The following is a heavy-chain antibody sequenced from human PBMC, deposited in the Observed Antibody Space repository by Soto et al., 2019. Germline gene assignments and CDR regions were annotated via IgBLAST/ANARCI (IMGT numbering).Heavy chain of an antibody. CDR2: IIPLFGTA. V-gene: IGHV1-69*12. J-gene: IGHJ6*02. Sequence: QVQLVQSGAEVKRPGSSVKVSCKASGTTFSSYAISWVRQAPGQGLEWMGGIIPLFGTANYAPKFQGRATLPEDESTGTAFMERSSLRSEDTAVYYCGREVGSAYNDDKDYYYGMDVWGQGTTVAVSS. CDR1: GTTFSSYA. D-gene: IGHD5-18*01. CDR3: GREVGSAYNDDKDYYYGMDV.